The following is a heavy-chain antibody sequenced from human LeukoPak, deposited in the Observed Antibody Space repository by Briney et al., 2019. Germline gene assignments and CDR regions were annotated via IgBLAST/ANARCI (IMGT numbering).Heavy chain of an antibody. D-gene: IGHD2-21*01. CDR2: VNRDGTEK. CDR1: GFNFSDYR. Sequence: GGSLRLSCATSGFNFSDYRMTWVRQAPGKGLQWVANVNRDGTEKHFLDSVEGRFTISRDNANKALYLQMSSLTPQDTAVYFCVRGDWYFESWGQGALVTVSS. J-gene: IGHJ4*02. V-gene: IGHV3-7*04. CDR3: VRGDWYFES.